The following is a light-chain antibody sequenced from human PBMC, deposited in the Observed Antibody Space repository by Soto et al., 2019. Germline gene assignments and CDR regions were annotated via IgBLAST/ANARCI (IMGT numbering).Light chain of an antibody. V-gene: IGLV2-14*01. CDR1: SSDVGGYNY. Sequence: QCALTQPASVSGSPGQPITISCTGTSSDVGGYNYVSWYQQHPGKAPKLMIYEVSDRPSGVSNRFSGSKSGNTASLTISGLQAEDEADYYCSSYTITSTYVFGTGTKVTVL. CDR3: SSYTITSTYV. CDR2: EVS. J-gene: IGLJ1*01.